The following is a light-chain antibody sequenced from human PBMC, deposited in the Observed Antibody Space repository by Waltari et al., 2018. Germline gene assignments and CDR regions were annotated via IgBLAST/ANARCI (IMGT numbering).Light chain of an antibody. J-gene: IGLJ2*01. CDR3: STWDDSLDGPV. Sequence: QSVLTQPPSASATPGQRVPISSSGSFSNIGSNPVNWYKQVPGTAPRLLIYTNNQRPSGIPDRFSASTSKSGASASLAISGLQSEDEADYYCSTWDDSLDGPVFGGGTKLTVL. CDR1: FSNIGSNP. CDR2: TNN. V-gene: IGLV1-44*01.